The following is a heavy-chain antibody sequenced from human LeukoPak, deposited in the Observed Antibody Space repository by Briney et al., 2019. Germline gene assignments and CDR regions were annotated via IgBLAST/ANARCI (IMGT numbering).Heavy chain of an antibody. D-gene: IGHD6-19*01. Sequence: SETLSLTCTVSGGSISSYYWSWIRQPAGKGLEWIGRIYTSGSTNYNPSLQSRVTISVDKSKNQFSLKLSSVTAADTAVYYCARGGAVAGTRGSYYYYYYYMDVWGKGTTVTVSS. V-gene: IGHV4-4*07. CDR1: GGSISSYY. CDR3: ARGGAVAGTRGSYYYYYYYMDV. J-gene: IGHJ6*03. CDR2: IYTSGST.